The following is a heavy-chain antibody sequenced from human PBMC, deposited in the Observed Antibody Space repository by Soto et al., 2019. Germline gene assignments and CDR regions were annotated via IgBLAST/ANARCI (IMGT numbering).Heavy chain of an antibody. J-gene: IGHJ6*03. CDR3: AKSAFNSGYDSSYYYYYMDV. CDR1: GFTFSSYA. Sequence: PGGSLRLSCAASGFTFSSYAMSWVRQAPGKGLEWVSAISGSGGSTYYADSVKGRFTISRDNSKNTLYLQMNSLRAEDTAVYYCAKSAFNSGYDSSYYYYYMDVWGKGTTVTVSS. V-gene: IGHV3-23*01. D-gene: IGHD5-12*01. CDR2: ISGSGGST.